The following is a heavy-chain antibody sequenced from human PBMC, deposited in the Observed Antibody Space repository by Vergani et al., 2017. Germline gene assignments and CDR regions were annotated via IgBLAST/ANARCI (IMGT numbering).Heavy chain of an antibody. CDR3: AGSRPYCTSGSCPAI. D-gene: IGHD2-15*01. CDR2: IHTGGST. V-gene: IGHV4-61*02. Sequence: QVKLQESGPGLLKPSQTLSLTCTVSGESIRRGSHYWSWIRQPAGKGPEWIGHIHTGGSTDLNPSFKSRVSISVDPSKSQFSLKLNSVTVADTAVYYCAGSRPYCTSGSCPAIWGQGTLVTVSS. J-gene: IGHJ4*02. CDR1: GESIRRGSHY.